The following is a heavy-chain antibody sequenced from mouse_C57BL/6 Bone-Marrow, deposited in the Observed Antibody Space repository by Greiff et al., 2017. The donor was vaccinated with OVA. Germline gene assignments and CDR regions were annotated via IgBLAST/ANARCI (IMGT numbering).Heavy chain of an antibody. CDR3: AFYYYGSSPWFAY. V-gene: IGHV1-19*01. CDR1: GYTFTDYY. J-gene: IGHJ3*01. D-gene: IGHD1-1*01. Sequence: VQLKESGPVLVKPGASVKMSCKASGYTFTDYYMNWVKQSHGKSLEWIGVINPYNGGTSYNQKFKGKATLTVDKSSSTAYMELNSLTSEDSAVYYCAFYYYGSSPWFAYWGQGTLVTVSA. CDR2: INPYNGGT.